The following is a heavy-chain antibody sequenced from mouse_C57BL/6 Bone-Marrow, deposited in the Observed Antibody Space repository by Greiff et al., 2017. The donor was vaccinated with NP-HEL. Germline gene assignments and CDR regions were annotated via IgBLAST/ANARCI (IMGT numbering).Heavy chain of an antibody. CDR3: ARSIYYDYDGENFDY. CDR1: GYSFTGYY. Sequence: VQLQQSGPELVKPGASVKISCKASGYSFTGYYMNWVKQSPEKSLEWIGEINPSTGGTTYNQKFKAKATLTVDKSSSTAYMQLKSLTSEDSAVYYCARSIYYDYDGENFDYWGQGTTLTVSS. CDR2: INPSTGGT. V-gene: IGHV1-42*01. D-gene: IGHD2-4*01. J-gene: IGHJ2*01.